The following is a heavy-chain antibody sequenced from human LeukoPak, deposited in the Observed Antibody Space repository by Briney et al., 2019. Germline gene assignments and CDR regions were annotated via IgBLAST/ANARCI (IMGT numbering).Heavy chain of an antibody. Sequence: GRSLRLSCAASGVTFSSYGMHWVRQAPGKGLEWVAGIRYDGSNKYYADSVKGRFTISRDNSKNTLYLQMNSLRAEDTAVYYCAREVTMVRGVTHYYYYGMDVWGQGTTVTVSS. D-gene: IGHD3-10*01. J-gene: IGHJ6*02. CDR1: GVTFSSYG. CDR2: IRYDGSNK. V-gene: IGHV3-33*01. CDR3: AREVTMVRGVTHYYYYGMDV.